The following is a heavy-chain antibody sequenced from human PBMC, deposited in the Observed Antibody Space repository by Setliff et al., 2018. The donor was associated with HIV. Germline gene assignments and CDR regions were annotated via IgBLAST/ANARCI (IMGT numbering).Heavy chain of an antibody. CDR2: VNHGGET. J-gene: IGHJ6*02. CDR3: ARDGPDCSSTKCYAQDYYYYGMDV. D-gene: IGHD2-2*01. Sequence: SETLSLTCTVSNGSFSGYFWHWIRQAPGRGLEWIGAVNHGGETNYNPSLESRATISADTSKRQFALALSSVTAANTAVYYCARDGPDCSSTKCYAQDYYYYGMDVWGQGTTVTVSS. CDR1: NGSFSGYF. V-gene: IGHV4-34*01.